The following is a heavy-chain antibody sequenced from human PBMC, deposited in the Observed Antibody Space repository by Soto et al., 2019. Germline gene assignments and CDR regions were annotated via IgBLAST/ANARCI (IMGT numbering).Heavy chain of an antibody. CDR2: INHSGST. Sequence: PSETLSLTCAVYGGSFSGYYWSWIRQPPGKGLEWIGEINHSGSTNYNPSLKSRVTISVDTSKNQFSLKLRSVTAADTAVYYCARGLDIVVLTAIRRGIFDYWGQGTLVTVSS. V-gene: IGHV4-34*01. CDR3: ARGLDIVVLTAIRRGIFDY. CDR1: GGSFSGYY. D-gene: IGHD2-21*02. J-gene: IGHJ4*02.